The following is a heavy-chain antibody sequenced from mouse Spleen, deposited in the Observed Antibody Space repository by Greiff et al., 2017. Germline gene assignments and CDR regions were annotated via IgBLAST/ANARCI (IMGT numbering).Heavy chain of an antibody. V-gene: IGHV5-6-3*01. Sequence: EVTLVESGGGLVQPGGSLTLSCAASGFTFRSYGMSWVRQSPDKRLELVATLPSNGGSTYYPDSVKGRITISRDNAKNPLYLQMCSLKSEYTAMYYCARDQTIVTPWFAYWGQGTLVTVSA. D-gene: IGHD2-1*01. CDR3: ARDQTIVTPWFAY. J-gene: IGHJ3*01. CDR1: GFTFRSYG. CDR2: LPSNGGST.